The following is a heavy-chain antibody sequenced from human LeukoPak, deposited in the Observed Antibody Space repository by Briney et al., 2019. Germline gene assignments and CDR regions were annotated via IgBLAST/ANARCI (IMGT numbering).Heavy chain of an antibody. V-gene: IGHV3-33*01. D-gene: IGHD4-11*01. Sequence: GRSLRLSCAASGFTFSSYGMHWVRQAPGKGLEWVAVIWYDGSKKYYADSVKGRFTISRDNSKNTLYLQMNSLRAEDTAVYYCARVRTVTTYGMDVWGQGTTVTVSS. J-gene: IGHJ6*02. CDR3: ARVRTVTTYGMDV. CDR1: GFTFSSYG. CDR2: IWYDGSKK.